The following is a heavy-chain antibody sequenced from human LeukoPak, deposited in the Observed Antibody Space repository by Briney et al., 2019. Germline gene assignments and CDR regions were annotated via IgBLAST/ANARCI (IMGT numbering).Heavy chain of an antibody. V-gene: IGHV1-46*01. Sequence: RASVKVSCKASGYTFTSYHMYWVRPAPGQGLEWMGLINPSSGSANYAQKFQGRITMTRDTSTSTVYMELSSLRSEDTAVYYCARDIVVVPAGRGFDYWGQGTLVTVSS. J-gene: IGHJ4*02. CDR2: INPSSGSA. CDR3: ARDIVVVPAGRGFDY. D-gene: IGHD2-2*01. CDR1: GYTFTSYH.